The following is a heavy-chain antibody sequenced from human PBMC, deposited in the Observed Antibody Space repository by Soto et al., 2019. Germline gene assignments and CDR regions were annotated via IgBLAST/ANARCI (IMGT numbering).Heavy chain of an antibody. CDR2: ISYDGSNK. CDR3: AKGVYYDFWSGYYTGYFDY. CDR1: GFTFSSYG. V-gene: IGHV3-30*18. D-gene: IGHD3-3*01. J-gene: IGHJ4*02. Sequence: HPGGSLRLSCEASGFTFSSYGMHWVRQAPGKGLEWVAVISYDGSNKYYADSVKGRFTISRDNSKNTLYLQMNSLRAEDTAVYYCAKGVYYDFWSGYYTGYFDYWGQGTLVTVSS.